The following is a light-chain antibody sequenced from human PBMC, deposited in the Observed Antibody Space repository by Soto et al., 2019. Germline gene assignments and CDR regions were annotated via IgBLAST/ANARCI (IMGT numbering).Light chain of an antibody. CDR3: QQYYNLPPWT. Sequence: EIVMTQSPATLSVSPGESATLSCKASQTIGTYLAWYQQKPGQAPRLLIYGASTRATGVPARFSGGVSGTEYTLTISSLQSEDFAIYHCQQYYNLPPWTFGQGTKVEIK. CDR1: QTIGTY. J-gene: IGKJ1*01. V-gene: IGKV3-15*01. CDR2: GAS.